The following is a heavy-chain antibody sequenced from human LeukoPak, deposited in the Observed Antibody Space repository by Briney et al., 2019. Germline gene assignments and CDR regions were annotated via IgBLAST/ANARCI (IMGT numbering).Heavy chain of an antibody. D-gene: IGHD4-17*01. J-gene: IGHJ6*03. V-gene: IGHV3-30*04. Sequence: GGSLRLSCAASGFTLSSYAIHWVRQAPAKGLEWVAVISYDGSNKYYADSVKGRFTISRDNSKNTLYLQMNSLRAEDTAVYYCAKDGTTAAYYYYMDVWGKGTTVTVSS. CDR2: ISYDGSNK. CDR1: GFTLSSYA. CDR3: AKDGTTAAYYYYMDV.